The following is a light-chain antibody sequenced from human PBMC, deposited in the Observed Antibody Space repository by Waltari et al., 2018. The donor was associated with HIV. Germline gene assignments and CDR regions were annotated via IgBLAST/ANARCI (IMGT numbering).Light chain of an antibody. Sequence: DIQMTQSPSSLSASVGDRVTITCQASQDISNYLNWYQQKPGKAPKLLIYDASNLETGVPSRFSGSGSGTDFTFTISSLQPEDIATYYCQQYGNLRTFGQGTKVEVK. CDR1: QDISNY. CDR2: DAS. J-gene: IGKJ1*01. V-gene: IGKV1-33*01. CDR3: QQYGNLRT.